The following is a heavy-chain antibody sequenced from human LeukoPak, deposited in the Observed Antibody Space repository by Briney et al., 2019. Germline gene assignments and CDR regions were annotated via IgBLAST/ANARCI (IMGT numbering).Heavy chain of an antibody. CDR1: GFTFAIYH. D-gene: IGHD6-13*01. V-gene: IGHV3-23*01. CDR3: AKSRVEVAGTGGFDT. J-gene: IGHJ3*02. Sequence: PGGSLRLSCAASGFTFAIYHMSWVRQAPGKGLEWVATIRGDGGYYADSVKGRFTISRDDSKNTVYVQMNSLRAEDTAVYYCAKSRVEVAGTGGFDTWGRGTLVAVSS. CDR2: IRGDGG.